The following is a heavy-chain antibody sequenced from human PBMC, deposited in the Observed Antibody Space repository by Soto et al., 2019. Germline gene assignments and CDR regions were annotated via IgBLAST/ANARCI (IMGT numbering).Heavy chain of an antibody. CDR3: ASVETQRYYYGMDV. Sequence: QVQLVQSGAEVKKPGSSVKVSCKASVGTFSSYAISWVRQAPGQGLEWMGGIIPIFGTADYAQKFQGRVTITADESTSTAYMALSSLRSEATAVYYCASVETQRYYYGMDVWGQGTTVTVSS. J-gene: IGHJ6*02. V-gene: IGHV1-69*12. CDR1: VGTFSSYA. D-gene: IGHD2-15*01. CDR2: IIPIFGTA.